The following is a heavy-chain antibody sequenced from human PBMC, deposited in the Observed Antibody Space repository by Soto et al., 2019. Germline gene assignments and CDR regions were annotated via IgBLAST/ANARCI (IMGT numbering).Heavy chain of an antibody. CDR2: IWYDGSNK. J-gene: IGHJ4*02. Sequence: GGSLRLSCTASGFTLSSYGMHWVRQDPGKGLEWVAVIWYDGSNKYYADSVKGRFTISRDNSKNTLYLQMNSLRAEDTAVYYCAREAPAAMVVHFDYWGQGTLVTVSS. CDR1: GFTLSSYG. V-gene: IGHV3-33*01. CDR3: AREAPAAMVVHFDY. D-gene: IGHD2-2*01.